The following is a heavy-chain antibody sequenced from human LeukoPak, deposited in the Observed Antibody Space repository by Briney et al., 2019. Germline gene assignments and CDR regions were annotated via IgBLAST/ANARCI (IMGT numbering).Heavy chain of an antibody. J-gene: IGHJ3*02. D-gene: IGHD3-22*01. Sequence: GESLKISFKGSGYSFTSYWIGWVRQMPGKGLEWMGIIYPGDSDTRYSPSFQGQVTISADKSISTAYLQWSSLKASDTAMYYCARRSASTYYYDSSGPQNAFDIWGQGTMVTVSS. CDR3: ARRSASTYYYDSSGPQNAFDI. CDR2: IYPGDSDT. V-gene: IGHV5-51*01. CDR1: GYSFTSYW.